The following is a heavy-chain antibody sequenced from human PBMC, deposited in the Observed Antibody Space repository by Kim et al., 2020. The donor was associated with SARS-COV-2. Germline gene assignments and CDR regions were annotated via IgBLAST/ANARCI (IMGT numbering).Heavy chain of an antibody. CDR3: ARERGLGYKLGYMDV. J-gene: IGHJ6*03. CDR2: ISSSGSTI. CDR1: GFTFSDYY. V-gene: IGHV3-11*01. Sequence: GGSLRLSCAASGFTFSDYYMSWICQAPGKGLEWVSYISSSGSTIYYADSVKGRFTISRDNAKNSLYLQMNSLRAEDTAVYYCARERGLGYKLGYMDVWGKGTTVTVSS. D-gene: IGHD2-15*01.